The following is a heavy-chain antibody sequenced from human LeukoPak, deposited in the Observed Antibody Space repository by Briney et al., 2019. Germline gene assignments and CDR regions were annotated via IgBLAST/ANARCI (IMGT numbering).Heavy chain of an antibody. D-gene: IGHD1-26*01. CDR2: ISGGGGST. CDR1: GFTFSSYA. V-gene: IGHV3-23*01. CDR3: AKGGKWDVTPFDY. Sequence: GGSLRLSCAASGFTFSSYAMSWVRKAPGKGLEWVSTISGGGGSTYYADSAKGRFTISGDNSKNTLYLQVNSLRAEDTAVYYCAKGGKWDVTPFDYWGQGTLVTVSS. J-gene: IGHJ4*02.